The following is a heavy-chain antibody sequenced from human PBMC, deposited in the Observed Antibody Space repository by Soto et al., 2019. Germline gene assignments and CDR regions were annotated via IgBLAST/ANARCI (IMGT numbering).Heavy chain of an antibody. J-gene: IGHJ4*02. Sequence: ASVKVSCKASGGTFSSYAISWVRQAPGQGLEWMGGIIPIFGTANYAQKFQGRVTITADKSTSTAYMELSSLRSEDTAVYYCARIPESYDSSGYYIDYWGQGTLVT. D-gene: IGHD3-22*01. CDR1: GGTFSSYA. CDR2: IIPIFGTA. CDR3: ARIPESYDSSGYYIDY. V-gene: IGHV1-69*06.